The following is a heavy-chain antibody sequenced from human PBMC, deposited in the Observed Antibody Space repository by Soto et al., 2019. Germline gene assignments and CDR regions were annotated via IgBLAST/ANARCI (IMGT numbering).Heavy chain of an antibody. Sequence: QVQLVQSGTEVKTPGSSAKVSCKASGGSFSKFAINWVRQAPGQGLEWMGGIIPTLGTTDYAHKFQGRVTITADEATRTAYMELSGLRSEDTAVYYCARDDATHCGDDCYRYFYYGMDVWGQGTTVTVSS. V-gene: IGHV1-69*01. D-gene: IGHD2-21*02. CDR2: IIPTLGTT. CDR3: ARDDATHCGDDCYRYFYYGMDV. CDR1: GGSFSKFA. J-gene: IGHJ6*02.